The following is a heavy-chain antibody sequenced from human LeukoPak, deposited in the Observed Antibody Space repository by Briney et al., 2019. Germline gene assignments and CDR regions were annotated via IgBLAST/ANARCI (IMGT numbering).Heavy chain of an antibody. CDR3: AKVLDEWELLVPGY. Sequence: GRSLRLSCAASGFTFSSYGMHWVRQAPGKGLEWVAVISYDGSNKYYADSVRGRFTISRDNSKNTLYLQMNSLRAEDTAVYYCAKVLDEWELLVPGYWGQGTLVTVSS. V-gene: IGHV3-30*18. J-gene: IGHJ4*02. D-gene: IGHD1-26*01. CDR1: GFTFSSYG. CDR2: ISYDGSNK.